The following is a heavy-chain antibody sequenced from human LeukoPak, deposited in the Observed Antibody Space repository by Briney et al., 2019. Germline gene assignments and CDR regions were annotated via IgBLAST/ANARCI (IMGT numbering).Heavy chain of an antibody. V-gene: IGHV3-74*01. Sequence: PGGSLRLSCEASGFTFSSHWMHWVRQVPGKGLVWASNINGDGSSVGYADSVKGRFAVSRDNAKNTLYLHMSSLRAEDTAVYYCARDEVGATPIDYWGQGTLVTVSS. D-gene: IGHD1-26*01. CDR2: INGDGSSV. CDR1: GFTFSSHW. CDR3: ARDEVGATPIDY. J-gene: IGHJ4*02.